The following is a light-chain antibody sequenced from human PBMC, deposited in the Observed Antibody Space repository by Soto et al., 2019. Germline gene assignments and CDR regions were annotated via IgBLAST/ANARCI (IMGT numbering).Light chain of an antibody. Sequence: EIVMTQSTSTRSVSPGERSTLSCMASQSVSSNLAWYQQKPGQAPRLLIYGASTRATGIPARFSGSGSGTEFTLTISSLQSEDFAVYYCQQYNNWPPWTFGQGTKVDI. CDR2: GAS. CDR1: QSVSSN. V-gene: IGKV3-15*01. J-gene: IGKJ1*01. CDR3: QQYNNWPPWT.